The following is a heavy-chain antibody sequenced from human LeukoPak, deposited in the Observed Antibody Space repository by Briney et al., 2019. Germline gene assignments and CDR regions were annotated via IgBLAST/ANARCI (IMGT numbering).Heavy chain of an antibody. J-gene: IGHJ6*03. D-gene: IGHD3-22*01. Sequence: GASVKVSCKASGGTFSSYAISWVRQAPGQGLEWMGGIIPIFGTANYAQKFQGRVTITTDESTSTAYMELSSLRSEDTAVYYCARGSYYGSSGPHLPPYYYYYMDVWGKGTTVTVSS. CDR3: ARGSYYGSSGPHLPPYYYYYMDV. CDR1: GGTFSSYA. CDR2: IIPIFGTA. V-gene: IGHV1-69*05.